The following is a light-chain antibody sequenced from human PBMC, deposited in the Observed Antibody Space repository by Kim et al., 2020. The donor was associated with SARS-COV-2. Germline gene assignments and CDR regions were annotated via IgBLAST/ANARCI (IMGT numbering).Light chain of an antibody. J-gene: IGKJ2*01. CDR3: QQYYSTPYT. CDR1: QSVLYSSDTKNY. V-gene: IGKV4-1*01. CDR2: WAS. Sequence: DIVMTQSPDSLAVSLGERATINCKSGQSVLYSSDTKNYLAWYQQRPGQPPKLLIYWASTRGSGVPDRFSGSGSGTDFTLTISSLQAEDVAVYYCQQYYSTPYTFGQGTKLEI.